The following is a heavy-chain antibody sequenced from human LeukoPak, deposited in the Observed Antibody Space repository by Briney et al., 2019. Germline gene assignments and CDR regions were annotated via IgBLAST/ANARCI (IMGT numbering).Heavy chain of an antibody. CDR2: INPNSGGT. CDR1: GYTFTGYY. J-gene: IGHJ4*02. Sequence: RASVKVSCKASGYTFTGYYMHWVRQAPGQGLEWMGWINPNSGGTNYAQKFQGRVTMTGDTSISTAYMELSRLRSDDTAVYYCARTTYYYDSSGYYWGQGTLVTVSS. CDR3: ARTTYYYDSSGYY. D-gene: IGHD3-22*01. V-gene: IGHV1-2*02.